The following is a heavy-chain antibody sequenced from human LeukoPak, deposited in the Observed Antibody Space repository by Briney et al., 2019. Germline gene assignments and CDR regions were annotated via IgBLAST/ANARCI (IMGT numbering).Heavy chain of an antibody. CDR1: GYSFTSYW. Sequence: GESLRISCKGSGYSFTSYWISWVRQMPGKVLEWMGRIDPSDSYTNYSPSFQGHVTISADKSISTAYLQWSSLKASDTAMYYCAISAGSGSYYNWFDPWGQGTLVTVSS. J-gene: IGHJ5*02. D-gene: IGHD3-10*01. CDR3: AISAGSGSYYNWFDP. CDR2: IDPSDSYT. V-gene: IGHV5-10-1*01.